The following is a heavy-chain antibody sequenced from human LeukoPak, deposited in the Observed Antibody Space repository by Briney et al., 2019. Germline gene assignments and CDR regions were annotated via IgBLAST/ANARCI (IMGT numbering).Heavy chain of an antibody. CDR3: ASSSSGTSFFDY. V-gene: IGHV4-59*01. CDR2: IYYSGST. Sequence: SETLSLTCTVSGGSISSYYWSWIRQPPGKGLEWIGYIYYSGSTIYHPSLKSRVTISVDTSKNQFSLKLSSVTAADTAVYYCASSSSGTSFFDYWGQGTLVTVSS. CDR1: GGSISSYY. J-gene: IGHJ4*02. D-gene: IGHD6-6*01.